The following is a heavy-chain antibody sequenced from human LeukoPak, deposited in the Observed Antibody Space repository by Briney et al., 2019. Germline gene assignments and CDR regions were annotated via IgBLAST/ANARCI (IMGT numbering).Heavy chain of an antibody. CDR1: GFTFSNFA. Sequence: TGGSLRLSCTASGFTFSNFAMSWVRQAPGKGLEWVSALSGSGSSTCYADSVKGRFTISRDNSKNTVYLQMNSLRAEDTALYYCAKTVAGEYWGQGTLVTVSS. CDR3: AKTVAGEY. J-gene: IGHJ4*02. V-gene: IGHV3-23*01. D-gene: IGHD6-19*01. CDR2: LSGSGSST.